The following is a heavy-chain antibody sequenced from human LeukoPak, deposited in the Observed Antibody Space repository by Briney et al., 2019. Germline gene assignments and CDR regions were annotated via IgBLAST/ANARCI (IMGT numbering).Heavy chain of an antibody. V-gene: IGHV3-7*05. CDR2: IKEDGTET. D-gene: IGHD3/OR15-3a*01. CDR3: ARDEFGPLAF. CDR1: GLTFSNCR. J-gene: IGHJ4*02. Sequence: GGSLRLSCVVSGLTFSNCRMTWVRQAPGRGLEWVANIKEDGTETSYGGSVKGRFTISRDNAKNSLYLQMNSLRAEDTALYYCARDEFGPLAFWGRGTLVTVSS.